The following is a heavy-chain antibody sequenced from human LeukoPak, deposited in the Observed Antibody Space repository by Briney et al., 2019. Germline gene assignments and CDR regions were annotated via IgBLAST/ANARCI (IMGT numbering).Heavy chain of an antibody. CDR3: ALSFTLDYFDY. D-gene: IGHD3-3*02. V-gene: IGHV4-4*07. CDR2: IYASGST. Sequence: PSETLSLTRLVSGGSISSHFWSWIRRPAGKGLEWIRRIYASGSTNYNPSLKSRVTMSVDTSKNQFSLNLSSVTAADTAMYYCALSFTLDYFDYWGQGTLVTVSS. J-gene: IGHJ4*02. CDR1: GGSISSHF.